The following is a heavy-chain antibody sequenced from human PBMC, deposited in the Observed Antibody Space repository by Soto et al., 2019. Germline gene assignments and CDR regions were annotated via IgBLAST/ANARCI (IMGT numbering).Heavy chain of an antibody. D-gene: IGHD1-26*01. J-gene: IGHJ5*02. CDR2: INPDSGGT. CDR3: AREMDYYRT. Sequence: ASVKVSCKASGYSFTDYYMHWVRQAHGQGLEWMGWINPDSGGTNYAQKFRGRVAMTRDTSISTAYMELSRLNSDDTAVYYCAREMDYYRTWGQGTLVTVSS. CDR1: GYSFTDYY. V-gene: IGHV1-2*02.